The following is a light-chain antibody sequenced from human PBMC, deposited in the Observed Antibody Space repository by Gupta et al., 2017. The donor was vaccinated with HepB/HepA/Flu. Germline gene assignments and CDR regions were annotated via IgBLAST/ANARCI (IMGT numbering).Light chain of an antibody. CDR2: AAS. CDR3: QQSYSSPRT. CDR1: ENINKY. Sequence: DIQMTQFPSSLSASVGDRVTITCRASENINKYLNWYQQRPGKAPEVLLYAASTLQAGVPSRFSGGGSGTDFSLTINNLQPEDFATYYCQQSYSSPRTFGQGTTVEIE. V-gene: IGKV1-39*01. J-gene: IGKJ1*01.